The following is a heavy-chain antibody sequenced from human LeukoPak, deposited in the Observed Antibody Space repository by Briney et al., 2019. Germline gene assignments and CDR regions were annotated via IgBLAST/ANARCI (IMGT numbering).Heavy chain of an antibody. D-gene: IGHD6-19*01. J-gene: IGHJ4*02. V-gene: IGHV3-30*04. CDR2: ISYDGSNK. CDR1: GFTFSSYA. Sequence: GGSLRLSCAASGFTFSSYAMHWVRQAPGKGLEWVAVISYDGSNKYYADSVKGRFTISRDNSKSTLYLQMNSLRAEDTAVYYCARVAVAGTNLYFDYWGQGTLVTVSS. CDR3: ARVAVAGTNLYFDY.